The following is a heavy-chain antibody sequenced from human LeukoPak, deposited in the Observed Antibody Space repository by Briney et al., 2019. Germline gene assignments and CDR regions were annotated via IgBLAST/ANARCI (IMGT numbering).Heavy chain of an antibody. D-gene: IGHD6-6*01. CDR3: ARQARLDYYYMDV. Sequence: GGSLRLSCAASGFTVSSDYMSWVRQAPGKGLECVSIIFSSGATYYADSVKGRFTISRGNSKNTLYLQMNSLRAEDTAVYYCARQARLDYYYMDVWGKGTTVTVSS. CDR2: IFSSGAT. J-gene: IGHJ6*03. CDR1: GFTVSSDY. V-gene: IGHV3-66*03.